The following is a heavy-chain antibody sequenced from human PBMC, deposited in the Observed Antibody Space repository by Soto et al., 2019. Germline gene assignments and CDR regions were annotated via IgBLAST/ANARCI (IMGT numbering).Heavy chain of an antibody. J-gene: IGHJ4*02. Sequence: SETLSLTCTVSGDPVSSGGYYWSWIRQHAGTGLEWIGYIYYSGNTYYNPSLKSRVTISLDTSENQFSLSLSSVTAADTAVYYCVKGHAWGVRLYYWGQGTLVTVSS. CDR2: IYYSGNT. CDR1: GDPVSSGGYY. CDR3: VKGHAWGVRLYY. D-gene: IGHD3-10*01. V-gene: IGHV4-31*03.